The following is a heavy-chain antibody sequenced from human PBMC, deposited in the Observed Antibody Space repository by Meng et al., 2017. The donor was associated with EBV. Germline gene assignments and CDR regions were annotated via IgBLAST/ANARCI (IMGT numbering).Heavy chain of an antibody. CDR2: LIPMSDAP. D-gene: IGHD3-10*01. J-gene: IGHJ4*02. CDR3: ASESGRGFTPDY. V-gene: IGHV1-69*01. Sequence: VMSGAEVKKPGSCVKVSCKTSGGTFRRDAISWVRQAPGQGLEWMGGLIPMSDAPHYAQKFQGRVTITADESTSTHYMDLSGLRSEDTAVYYCASESGRGFTPDYWGQGTLVTVSS. CDR1: GGTFRRDA.